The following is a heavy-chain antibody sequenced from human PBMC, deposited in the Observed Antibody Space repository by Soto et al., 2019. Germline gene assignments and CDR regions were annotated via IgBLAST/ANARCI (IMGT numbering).Heavy chain of an antibody. D-gene: IGHD3-10*01. V-gene: IGHV4-30-4*01. J-gene: IGHJ4*02. Sequence: SETLSLTCTVSGGSISSGDYYWSWIRQPPGKGLEWIGYIYYSGSTYYNPSLKSRVTISVDTSKNQFSLKLSSVTAADTAVYYCAREGTVMVRGALWDWGQGTLVTVSS. CDR2: IYYSGST. CDR1: GGSISSGDYY. CDR3: AREGTVMVRGALWD.